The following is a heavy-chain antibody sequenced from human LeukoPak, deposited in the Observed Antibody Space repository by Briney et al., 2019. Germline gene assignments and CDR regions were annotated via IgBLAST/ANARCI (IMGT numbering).Heavy chain of an antibody. CDR3: ARGSYYYYSSPDY. CDR1: GFTFSSYA. V-gene: IGHV4-59*01. CDR2: IYYSGST. J-gene: IGHJ4*02. Sequence: GSLRLSCAASGFTFSSYAMSWVRQAPGKGLEWIGYIYYSGSTNYNPSLKSRVTISVDTSKNQFSLKLSSVTAADTAVYYCARGSYYYYSSPDYWGQGTLVTVFS. D-gene: IGHD3-22*01.